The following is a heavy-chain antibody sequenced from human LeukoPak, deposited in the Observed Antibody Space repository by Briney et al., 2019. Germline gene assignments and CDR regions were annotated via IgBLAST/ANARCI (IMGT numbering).Heavy chain of an antibody. CDR2: ISNDGFRT. CDR1: GFTFSTYA. J-gene: IGHJ4*02. V-gene: IGHV3-23*01. Sequence: GVSLRLACAASGFTFSTYAMSWVPQVPGKGREWVSTISNDGFRTYYADSVKGLFTISRDNYINTAYLQLNSLRAEDTAVYFCVKDRGAILGDYWGQGTLVTVSS. D-gene: IGHD4/OR15-4a*01. CDR3: VKDRGAILGDY.